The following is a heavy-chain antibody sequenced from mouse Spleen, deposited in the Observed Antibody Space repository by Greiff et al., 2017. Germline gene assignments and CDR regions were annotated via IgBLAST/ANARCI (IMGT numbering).Heavy chain of an antibody. J-gene: IGHJ4*01. CDR3: ARSDDYDVGAMDY. D-gene: IGHD2-4*01. CDR2: IYPGDGDT. V-gene: IGHV1-82*01. CDR1: GYAFSSSW. Sequence: VKLMESGPELVKPGASVKISCKASGYAFSSSWMNWVKQRPGQGLEWIGRIYPGDGDTNYNGKFKGKATLTADKSSSTAYMQLSSLTSVDSAVYFCARSDDYDVGAMDYWGQGTSVTVSS.